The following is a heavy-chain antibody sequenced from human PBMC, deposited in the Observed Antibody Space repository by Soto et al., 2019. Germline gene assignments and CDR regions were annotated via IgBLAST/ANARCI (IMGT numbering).Heavy chain of an antibody. CDR3: ARLASGSYDY. D-gene: IGHD1-26*01. V-gene: IGHV1-69*02. Sequence: QVQLVQSGAEVKKPGSSVRVPCKASGGTFSTYIISWVRQAPGQGLEWMGRISPMVGIAIYAQKFQGRIAITADKSTSIAYLEVTSLRNEDTAVYYCARLASGSYDYWGQGTLITVSS. CDR2: ISPMVGIA. J-gene: IGHJ4*02. CDR1: GGTFSTYI.